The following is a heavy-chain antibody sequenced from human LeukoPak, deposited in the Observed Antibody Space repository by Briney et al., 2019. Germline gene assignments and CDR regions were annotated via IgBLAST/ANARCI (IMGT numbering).Heavy chain of an antibody. CDR3: ANAQNVDY. J-gene: IGHJ4*02. Sequence: GGSLRLSCAASGFTFSSCAMSWVRQAPGKGLEWVSTISGSGGSTYYADSVKGRFTISRDNSKNTLYLQMSSLRAEDTAVYYCANAQNVDYWGQGTLVTVSS. CDR1: GFTFSSCA. CDR2: ISGSGGST. V-gene: IGHV3-23*01.